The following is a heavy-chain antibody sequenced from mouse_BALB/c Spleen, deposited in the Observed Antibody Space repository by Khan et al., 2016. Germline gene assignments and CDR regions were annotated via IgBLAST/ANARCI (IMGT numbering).Heavy chain of an antibody. CDR1: GYTFTSYW. V-gene: IGHV1-87*01. J-gene: IGHJ4*01. CDR3: AKGGRAMDY. CDR2: IYPGDGDT. Sequence: QVQLQQSGAELARPGASVKLSCKASGYTFTSYWMQGVKQRPGQGLEWIGAIYPGDGDTRYTQKFKGKATLTADKSSNTAYMQLSSLASEDSAVYYCAKGGRAMDYWGQGTSVTVSS.